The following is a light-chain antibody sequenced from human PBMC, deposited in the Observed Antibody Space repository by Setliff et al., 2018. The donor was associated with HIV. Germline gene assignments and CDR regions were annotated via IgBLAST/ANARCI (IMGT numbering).Light chain of an antibody. V-gene: IGLV2-11*01. J-gene: IGLJ1*01. CDR3: CSYAGSYTFV. CDR2: DVS. Sequence: LTQPRSVSGSPGQSVTISCTGTSSDVGGYNYVSWYQQHPGKAPKLMIYDVSKRPSGVPDRFSGSKSGNTASLTIYGLQAEDEADYNCCSYAGSYTFVFGTGTKVTVL. CDR1: SSDVGGYNY.